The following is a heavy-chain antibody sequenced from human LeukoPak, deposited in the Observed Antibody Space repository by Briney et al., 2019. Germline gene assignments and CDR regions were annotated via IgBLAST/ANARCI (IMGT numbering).Heavy chain of an antibody. CDR1: GYTFTGYY. CDR2: IIPRYDSP. V-gene: IGHV1-69*13. Sequence: ASVKVSCKASGYTFTGYYMHWVRQAPGQGLEWMGGIIPRYDSPNHAQKFQGRVTFSADDSTATAYMELSSLRFEDTAVYYCARAFDWLDSWGQGTQVTVSS. CDR3: ARAFDWLDS. J-gene: IGHJ5*01.